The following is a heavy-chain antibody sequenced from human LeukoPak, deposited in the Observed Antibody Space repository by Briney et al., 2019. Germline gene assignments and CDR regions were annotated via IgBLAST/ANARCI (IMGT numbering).Heavy chain of an antibody. CDR3: ARVEIVVVPAAIYPYYYYGMDV. CDR2: IIPILGIA. CDR1: GGTFSSYA. J-gene: IGHJ6*02. D-gene: IGHD2-2*03. V-gene: IGHV1-69*04. Sequence: GASVKVSCKASGGTFSSYAISWVRQAPGQGLEWMGRIIPILGIANYAQKLQGRVTMTTDTSTSTAYMELRSLRSDDTAVYYCARVEIVVVPAAIYPYYYYGMDVWGQGTTVTVSS.